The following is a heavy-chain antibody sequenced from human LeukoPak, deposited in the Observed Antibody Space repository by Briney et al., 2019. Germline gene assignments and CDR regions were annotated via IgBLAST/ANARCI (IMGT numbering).Heavy chain of an antibody. Sequence: GGSLRLSCAASGFTFSNYAMSWVRQAPGRGLEWVSAISGSSGLTYYADSVKGRFTISRDNSKNTLYLQMNSLRAEDTAVYYCARRGESANYGDYRFNYWGQGTLVTVSS. D-gene: IGHD4-17*01. CDR3: ARRGESANYGDYRFNY. CDR2: ISGSSGLT. CDR1: GFTFSNYA. J-gene: IGHJ4*02. V-gene: IGHV3-23*01.